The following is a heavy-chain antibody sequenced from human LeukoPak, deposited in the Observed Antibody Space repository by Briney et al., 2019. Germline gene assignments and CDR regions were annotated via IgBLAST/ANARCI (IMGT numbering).Heavy chain of an antibody. CDR3: ARGVLYFRVVTAMFDY. CDR2: IYYSGSN. CDR1: GGSISSGGYY. Sequence: SQTLSLTCTVSGGSISSGGYYWSWIRQHPGKGLEWIGYIYYSGSNYYNPSLKSRVTISVDTSKNQSSLKLSSVTAADTAVYYCARGVLYFRVVTAMFDYWGQGTLVTVSS. V-gene: IGHV4-31*03. D-gene: IGHD2-21*02. J-gene: IGHJ4*02.